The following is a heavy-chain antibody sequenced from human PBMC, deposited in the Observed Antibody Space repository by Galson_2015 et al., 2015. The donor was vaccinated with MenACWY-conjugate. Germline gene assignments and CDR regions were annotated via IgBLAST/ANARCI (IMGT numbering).Heavy chain of an antibody. Sequence: SLRLSCAASGFTFSNSWMHWVRQGPGKGLVWVSRIDGDGRSTNYADSVKGRFTISRDNAKNTLYLQVNSLRVEDTAVYYCARGVYGGYNDLWGQGTLVTVSS. D-gene: IGHD5-12*01. CDR2: IDGDGRST. CDR1: GFTFSNSW. V-gene: IGHV3-74*01. CDR3: ARGVYGGYNDL. J-gene: IGHJ5*02.